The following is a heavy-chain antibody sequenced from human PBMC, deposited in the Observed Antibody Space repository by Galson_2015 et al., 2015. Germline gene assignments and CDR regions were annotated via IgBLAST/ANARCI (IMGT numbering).Heavy chain of an antibody. CDR1: GFTFSTYD. D-gene: IGHD6-19*01. CDR2: ISGSGGSP. CDR3: AKGASGWFVDY. J-gene: IGHJ4*02. V-gene: IGHV3-23*01. Sequence: SLRLSCAASGFTFSTYDMSWVRQAPGKGLEWASGISGSGGSPYYADSVKGRFTISRDNSKNTLYLQMNSLRAEDTAVYYCAKGASGWFVDYWGQGTLVTVSP.